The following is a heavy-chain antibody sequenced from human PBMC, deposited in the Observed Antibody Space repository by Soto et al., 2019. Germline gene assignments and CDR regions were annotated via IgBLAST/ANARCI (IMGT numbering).Heavy chain of an antibody. Sequence: PGGSLRLSCAASGFTFSSYAMSWVRQAPGKGLEWVSAISGSGGSTYYADSVKGRFTISRDNSKNTLYLQMNSLRAEDTAVYYCARDKVVGRTLTTHYYYGLDVWGQGTSVTVSS. CDR1: GFTFSSYA. D-gene: IGHD2-15*01. J-gene: IGHJ6*02. CDR3: ARDKVVGRTLTTHYYYGLDV. V-gene: IGHV3-23*01. CDR2: ISGSGGST.